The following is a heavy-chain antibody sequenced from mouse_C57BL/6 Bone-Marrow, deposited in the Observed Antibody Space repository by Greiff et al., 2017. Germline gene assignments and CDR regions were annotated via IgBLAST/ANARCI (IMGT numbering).Heavy chain of an antibody. CDR2: IYPGSGST. CDR3: AREGWLPYAMDY. V-gene: IGHV1-55*01. D-gene: IGHD2-3*01. J-gene: IGHJ4*01. Sequence: QVQLQQSGAELVKPGASVKMSCKASGYTFTSYWITWVKQRPGQGLEWIGDIYPGSGSTNYNEKFKSKATLTLDTSSSTAYMQLSSLTSEDSAVYYCAREGWLPYAMDYWGQGTSVTVSS. CDR1: GYTFTSYW.